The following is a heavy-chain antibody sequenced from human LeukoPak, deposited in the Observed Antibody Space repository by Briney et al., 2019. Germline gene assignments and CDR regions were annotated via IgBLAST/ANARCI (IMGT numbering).Heavy chain of an antibody. J-gene: IGHJ6*03. CDR3: ARLPYEIRLYYMDV. D-gene: IGHD2-21*01. Sequence: PSETLSLTCAVSGGSIISGSHFWGWIRQPPGKGLEWIGFIFYSGSTYYNPSLTSRVTISVDTSGNQFSLKVTSVTTADAAVYYCARLPYEIRLYYMDVWGKGTTVTVSS. CDR2: IFYSGST. V-gene: IGHV4-39*07. CDR1: GGSIISGSHF.